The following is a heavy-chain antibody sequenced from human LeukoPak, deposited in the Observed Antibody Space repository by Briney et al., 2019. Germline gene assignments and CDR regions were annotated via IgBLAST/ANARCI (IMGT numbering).Heavy chain of an antibody. V-gene: IGHV3-23*01. CDR3: AKPWSGGDNFDY. J-gene: IGHJ4*02. Sequence: PGGSLRLSCAASGFTFSSYAMSWVRQPPGKGLEWVSAISGSGGSTYYAASVKRRFTISRDNSKNTLYLQMNSLRAEDTAVYYCAKPWSGGDNFDYWGQGTLVTVSS. D-gene: IGHD2-21*01. CDR1: GFTFSSYA. CDR2: ISGSGGST.